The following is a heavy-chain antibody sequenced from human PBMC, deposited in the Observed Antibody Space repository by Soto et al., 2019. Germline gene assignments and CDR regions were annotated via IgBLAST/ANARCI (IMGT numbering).Heavy chain of an antibody. CDR3: ARATTTVTTIDY. CDR1: GGSISRGGYS. CDR2: IYHSGST. Sequence: QLQLQESGSGLVKPSQTLSLNCAVSGGSISRGGYSWGWIRQPPGKGLEWIGYIYHSGSTYYNPSLKSRVTMSVDRSRTQFSLKLSSVTAADTDVYYCARATTTVTTIDYWGQGTLVTVSS. V-gene: IGHV4-30-2*01. D-gene: IGHD4-17*01. J-gene: IGHJ4*02.